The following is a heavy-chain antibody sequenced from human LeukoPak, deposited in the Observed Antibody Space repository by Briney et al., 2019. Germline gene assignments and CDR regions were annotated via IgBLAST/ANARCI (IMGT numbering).Heavy chain of an antibody. CDR2: IYHSGNT. Sequence: KPSETLSLTCTVSGGSISSSDYYWGWIRQPPGKGLEWIGSIYHSGNTYYNSSLKSRVTISVDTSKNQFSLKLTSVTAADTAVYYCARLLAYSSSWGPFGYWGQGTLVTVSS. V-gene: IGHV4-39*01. CDR1: GGSISSSDYY. CDR3: ARLLAYSSSWGPFGY. J-gene: IGHJ4*02. D-gene: IGHD6-13*01.